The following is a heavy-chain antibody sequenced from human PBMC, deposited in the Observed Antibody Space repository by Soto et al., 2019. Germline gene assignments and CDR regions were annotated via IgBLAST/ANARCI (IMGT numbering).Heavy chain of an antibody. J-gene: IGHJ5*02. V-gene: IGHV1-69*01. D-gene: IGHD6-19*01. CDR3: AHMSYSSGWYLRNWFDP. Sequence: QVQLVQSGAEVKKPGSSVKVSCKASGGTFSSYAISWVRQAPGQGLEWMGGIIPIFGTANYAQKFQGRVTITADESTSSAYMELSSLRSEDTAVYYCAHMSYSSGWYLRNWFDPWGQGTLVTASS. CDR1: GGTFSSYA. CDR2: IIPIFGTA.